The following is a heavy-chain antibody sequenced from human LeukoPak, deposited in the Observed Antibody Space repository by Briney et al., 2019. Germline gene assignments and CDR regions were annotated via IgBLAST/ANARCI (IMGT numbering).Heavy chain of an antibody. D-gene: IGHD3-10*01. CDR2: ISGSGGST. CDR1: GFTFSSYA. V-gene: IGHV3-23*01. J-gene: IGHJ4*02. Sequence: GGSLRLSCAASGFTFSSYAMSWVRQAPGKGLGWVSAISGSGGSTYYADSVKGRFTISRDNSKNTLYLQMNSLRAEDTAVYYCAKMDYGSGSYYVLNSPDYWGQGTLVTVSS. CDR3: AKMDYGSGSYYVLNSPDY.